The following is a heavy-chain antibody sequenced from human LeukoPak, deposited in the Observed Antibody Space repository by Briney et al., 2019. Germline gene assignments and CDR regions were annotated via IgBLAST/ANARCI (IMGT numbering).Heavy chain of an antibody. D-gene: IGHD1-1*01. CDR2: ISSNGGST. Sequence: GGSLRLSCAASGFTFSSYAMHWVRQAPGKGLEYVSAISSNGGSTYYANSVKGRFTISRDNSKNTLYLQMGSLRAEDMAVYYCARADNNWDFDYWGQGTLVTVSS. J-gene: IGHJ4*02. CDR1: GFTFSSYA. CDR3: ARADNNWDFDY. V-gene: IGHV3-64*01.